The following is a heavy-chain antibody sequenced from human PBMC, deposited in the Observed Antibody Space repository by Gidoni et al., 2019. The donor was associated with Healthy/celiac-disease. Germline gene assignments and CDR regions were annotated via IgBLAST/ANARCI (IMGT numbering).Heavy chain of an antibody. CDR1: GFTFSSYA. CDR3: AKEWWARIVPAALDYFDY. CDR2: IRVSGVIT. Sequence: EVQLLESGGGLVQPGGCLGLSCAASGFTFSSYAISGVRKAPGKGLGWVSSIRVSGVITYYADSVKGRFTSSRDNSKNTLYLQMNILRAEDTAVYYCAKEWWARIVPAALDYFDYWGQGTLVTVSS. J-gene: IGHJ4*02. D-gene: IGHD2-2*01. V-gene: IGHV3-23*01.